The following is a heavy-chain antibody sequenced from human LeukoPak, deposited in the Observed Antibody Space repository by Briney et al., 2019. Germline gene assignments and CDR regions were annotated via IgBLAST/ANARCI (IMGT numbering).Heavy chain of an antibody. D-gene: IGHD3/OR15-3a*01. J-gene: IGHJ4*02. CDR1: DGSIRTYY. CDR2: IYYRGDI. Sequence: PSETLSLTCSVSDGSIRTYYWSWIRQSPGQGLEWIGNIYYRGDINYNPSLKSRVIISIDTSKNQISLKVTSLTAADTAVYYCATNKDWAEADWGQGTLVIVSS. CDR3: ATNKDWAEAD. V-gene: IGHV4-59*03.